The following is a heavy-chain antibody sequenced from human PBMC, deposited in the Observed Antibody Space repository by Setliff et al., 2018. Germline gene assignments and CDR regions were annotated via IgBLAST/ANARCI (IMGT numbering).Heavy chain of an antibody. V-gene: IGHV1-2*02. D-gene: IGHD4-17*01. Sequence: ASVKVSCKASGNTFTGYYIHWLRQAPGQGLEWMGCINPNSGDTTFAQKFQGRVTITRDTSNSTDYMDLSRLTSDDTAVYYCAREVLSTVVAWDYWGQGTMVTVSS. CDR1: GNTFTGYY. CDR2: INPNSGDT. CDR3: AREVLSTVVAWDY. J-gene: IGHJ4*03.